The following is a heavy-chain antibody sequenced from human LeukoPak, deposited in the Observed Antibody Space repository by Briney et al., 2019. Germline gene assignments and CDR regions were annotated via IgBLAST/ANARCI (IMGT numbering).Heavy chain of an antibody. CDR1: GFTLSTYA. CDR2: TSSSDAGT. D-gene: IGHD3-10*01. CDR3: AKDLRGIARRGTFDY. Sequence: GGSLRLSCAASGFTLSTYAMSWVRQTPGKGLEWVAATSSSDAGTYHADSVRGRFTISRDNSKNTLYLQMNSLRAEDTAVYYCAKDLRGIARRGTFDYWGQGTLVTVSS. V-gene: IGHV3-23*01. J-gene: IGHJ4*02.